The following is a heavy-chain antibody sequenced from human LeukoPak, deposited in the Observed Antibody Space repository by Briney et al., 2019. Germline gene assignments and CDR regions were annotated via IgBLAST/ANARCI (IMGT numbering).Heavy chain of an antibody. CDR1: GFTFSSYG. J-gene: IGHJ5*02. Sequence: SGGSLRLSCAASGFTFSSYGMSWVRQAPGKGLEWVSALSGSGVNIYYAASVKGRFTISRDNSKHTLYLQMNSLRPEDTAIYYCAKFPSSHIVVVVAATWGQGTLVTVSS. V-gene: IGHV3-23*01. CDR3: AKFPSSHIVVVVAAT. D-gene: IGHD2-15*01. CDR2: LSGSGVNI.